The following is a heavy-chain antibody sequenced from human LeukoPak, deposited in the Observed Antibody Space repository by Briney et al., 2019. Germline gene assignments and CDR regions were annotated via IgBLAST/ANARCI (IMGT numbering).Heavy chain of an antibody. V-gene: IGHV4-34*01. CDR3: ARGPGYFQH. CDR1: GGSFSGYY. CDR2: INHSGST. J-gene: IGHJ1*01. Sequence: PSETLSLTCAVYGGSFSGYYWSWIRQPPGKGLEWIGEINHSGSTNYNPSLKSRVTISVDTSKNQFSLKLSSVTAADTAVYYCARGPGYFQHWGQGTLVTVSS.